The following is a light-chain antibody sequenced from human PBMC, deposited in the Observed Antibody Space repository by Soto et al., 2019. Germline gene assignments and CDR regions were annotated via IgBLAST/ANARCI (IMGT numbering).Light chain of an antibody. CDR1: SSDIGTYNL. CDR2: EDN. V-gene: IGLV2-23*01. Sequence: QSVLTQPASVSGSPGQSITISCTGTSSDIGTYNLVSWYQKYPGKAPKLIIYEDNKRPSGVSNRFSGSESGNTASLTISGLQAEDVAAYFCCSYAGGATYVFGTGTKVTVL. J-gene: IGLJ1*01. CDR3: CSYAGGATYV.